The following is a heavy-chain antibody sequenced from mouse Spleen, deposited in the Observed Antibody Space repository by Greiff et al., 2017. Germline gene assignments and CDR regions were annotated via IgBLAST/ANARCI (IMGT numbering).Heavy chain of an antibody. CDR3: ARLGPQAMDY. Sequence: VQLQQPGAELVMPGASVKLSCKASGYTFTSYWMHRVKQRPGQGLEWIGEIDPSDSYTNYNQKFKGKATLTVDKSSSTAYMQLSSLTSEDSAVYYCARLGPQAMDYWGQGTSVTVSS. CDR2: IDPSDSYT. V-gene: IGHV1-69*01. CDR1: GYTFTSYW. J-gene: IGHJ4*01.